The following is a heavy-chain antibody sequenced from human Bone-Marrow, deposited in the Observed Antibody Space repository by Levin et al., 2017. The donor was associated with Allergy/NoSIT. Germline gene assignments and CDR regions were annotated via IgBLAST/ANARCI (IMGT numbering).Heavy chain of an antibody. CDR2: ITSSGDST. V-gene: IGHV3-48*02. Sequence: GESLKISCVASGFTFRHYTMNWVRQAPGKGLEWVSCITSSGDSTYYADSVKGRFTISRDNAKNSLYLQLNRLRDEDTAMYYCAKDPARGYYDSSGYSGDHWGQGTLVTVSS. D-gene: IGHD3-22*01. CDR1: GFTFRHYT. J-gene: IGHJ4*02. CDR3: AKDPARGYYDSSGYSGDH.